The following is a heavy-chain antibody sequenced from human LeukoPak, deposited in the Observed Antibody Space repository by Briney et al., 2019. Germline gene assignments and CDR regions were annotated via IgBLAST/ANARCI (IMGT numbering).Heavy chain of an antibody. CDR1: GYSISSGYY. CDR3: ARGGYSYGLFAAFDI. V-gene: IGHV4-38-2*02. CDR2: INHSGST. D-gene: IGHD5-18*01. J-gene: IGHJ3*02. Sequence: PSETLSLTCTVSGYSISSGYYWSWIRQPPGKGLEWIGEINHSGSTNSNPSLKSRVTISIDTSKNQFSLKLSSVTAADTAVYYCARGGYSYGLFAAFDIWGQGTMVTVSS.